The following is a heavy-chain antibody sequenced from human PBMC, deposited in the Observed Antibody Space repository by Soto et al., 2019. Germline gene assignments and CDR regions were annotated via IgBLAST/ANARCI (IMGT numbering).Heavy chain of an antibody. CDR1: GFTFSIYG. V-gene: IGHV3-30*18. J-gene: IGHJ5*01. Sequence: QVQLVESGGGVVQPGRSLRLSCAAAGFTFSIYGIHWVRQAPGKGLEWVATISFDGKNQDYADSVKGRFTISRDNSKNTLYLQMNSLRDEDTAVYYCANFGRVMGRYTYGPLDSWGHGTRVTVSS. CDR3: ANFGRVMGRYTYGPLDS. D-gene: IGHD5-18*01. CDR2: ISFDGKNQ.